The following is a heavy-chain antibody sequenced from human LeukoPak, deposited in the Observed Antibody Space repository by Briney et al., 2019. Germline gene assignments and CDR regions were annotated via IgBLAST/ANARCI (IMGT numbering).Heavy chain of an antibody. D-gene: IGHD4/OR15-4a*01. J-gene: IGHJ5*02. CDR2: IIPIFGTA. CDR3: ARADYENWFDP. Sequence: SVTVSCKASGGTFSSYAIAWVRQAPGQGLEWMGGIIPIFGTADYAQKFQGRVTITTDEFTSTAYMELSSLRSEDTAVYYCARADYENWFDPWGQGTLVTVSS. V-gene: IGHV1-69*05. CDR1: GGTFSSYA.